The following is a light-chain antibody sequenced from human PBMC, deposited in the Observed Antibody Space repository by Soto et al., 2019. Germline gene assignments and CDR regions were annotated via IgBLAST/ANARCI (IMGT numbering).Light chain of an antibody. CDR2: DAS. J-gene: IGKJ4*01. CDR3: QQHNTYSSLT. Sequence: DIQRTPSPSSLSASAGDRSPITGRASQSISSWLAWYQQKLGRAPTLLIYDASSLESGVPSRFSGSGYGTEFTLTISSLQPHDFATYYGQQHNTYSSLTFGGGTKGEIK. CDR1: QSISSW. V-gene: IGKV1-5*01.